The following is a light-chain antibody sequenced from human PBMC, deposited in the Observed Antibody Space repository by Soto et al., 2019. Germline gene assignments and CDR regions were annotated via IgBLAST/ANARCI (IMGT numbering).Light chain of an antibody. CDR2: DAS. CDR1: QSISNW. Sequence: DIQMTQSPSTLSASVGDRLTITCRASQSISNWLAWYQQRPGKAPKLLIFDASSLESGVPSRFSGSGSGTEFALTISSLQPDDFATYYCQQYNSYSFGQGTKVDIK. V-gene: IGKV1-5*01. J-gene: IGKJ1*01. CDR3: QQYNSYS.